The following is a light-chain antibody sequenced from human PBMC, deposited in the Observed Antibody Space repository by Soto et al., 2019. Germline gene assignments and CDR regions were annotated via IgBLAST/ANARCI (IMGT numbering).Light chain of an antibody. CDR2: GAS. J-gene: IGKJ5*01. Sequence: DIVLTQSPGTLSFSPGEEATLSCRASQTVTSNYLVWYQQRPGQAPRLLIYGASARATGIPDRFSGSGSGRDFTLTISRLEPADFAVYYCQQYGTSPITFGQGTRLEIK. V-gene: IGKV3-20*01. CDR1: QTVTSNY. CDR3: QQYGTSPIT.